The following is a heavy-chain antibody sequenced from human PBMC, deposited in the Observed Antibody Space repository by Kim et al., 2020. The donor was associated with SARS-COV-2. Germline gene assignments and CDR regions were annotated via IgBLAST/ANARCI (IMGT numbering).Heavy chain of an antibody. J-gene: IGHJ4*02. CDR3: ARETERNSFDS. CDR2: VNPTGAST. Sequence: ASVKVSCKASGYTFINYYLHWVRQAPAQGLEWMGIVNPTGASTTYAQKFQGRVSMTTDTSTRTVYMELRGLTSEDTAVYFCARETERNSFDSWGQGTLVTVSS. V-gene: IGHV1-46*01. CDR1: GYTFINYY.